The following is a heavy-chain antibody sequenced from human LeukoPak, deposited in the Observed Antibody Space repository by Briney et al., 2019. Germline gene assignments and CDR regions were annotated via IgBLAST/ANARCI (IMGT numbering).Heavy chain of an antibody. Sequence: PGGSLRLSCAASGFTFSSYEMNWVRQAPGKGLEWVSYILNSGTTTYYADSVKGRFTISRDNAKNSLYLQMNSLRAEDTGVYYCASDPPDYWGQGTLVTVSS. CDR3: ASDPPDY. CDR2: ILNSGTTT. CDR1: GFTFSSYE. J-gene: IGHJ4*02. V-gene: IGHV3-48*03.